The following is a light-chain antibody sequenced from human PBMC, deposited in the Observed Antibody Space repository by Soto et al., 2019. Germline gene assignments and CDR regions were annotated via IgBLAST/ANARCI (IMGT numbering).Light chain of an antibody. J-gene: IGLJ1*01. CDR3: SSYSISTAYL. CDR1: SSDVGGYDY. Sequence: QSALTQPASVSRSPGQSITISCTGTSSDVGGYDYVSWYQLHPGKAPKLMVFEVSNRPSGVSYRFSGSKSGNTASLTISGLQAEDETDYFCSSYSISTAYLFGTGTKLTVL. V-gene: IGLV2-14*01. CDR2: EVS.